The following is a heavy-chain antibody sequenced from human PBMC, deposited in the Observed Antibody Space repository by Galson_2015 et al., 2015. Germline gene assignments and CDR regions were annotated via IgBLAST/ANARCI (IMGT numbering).Heavy chain of an antibody. J-gene: IGHJ4*02. CDR2: ISGSGGTT. Sequence: SLRLSCAASGFTFSSYAMNWVRQPPGKGLEWVSGISGSGGTTYYADSVKGRFTISRDNSKNTLYLQMNRLRAEDTAVYYCARRRDYFDYWGQGTLVTVSS. CDR3: ARRRDYFDY. V-gene: IGHV3-23*01. CDR1: GFTFSSYA.